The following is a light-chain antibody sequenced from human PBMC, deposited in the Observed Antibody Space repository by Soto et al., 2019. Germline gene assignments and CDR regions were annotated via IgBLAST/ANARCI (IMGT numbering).Light chain of an antibody. CDR2: GTS. CDR1: QSVASRN. Sequence: EIVLTQSPGTLSLSPGERATLSCRASQSVASRNLAWYQQRSGQAPRLLIYGTSSRAIHTPDRFSGSGSGKDFTLTISDLEPEDFAVYFCQHFGNSLWTFGQGTKVEI. J-gene: IGKJ1*01. CDR3: QHFGNSLWT. V-gene: IGKV3-20*01.